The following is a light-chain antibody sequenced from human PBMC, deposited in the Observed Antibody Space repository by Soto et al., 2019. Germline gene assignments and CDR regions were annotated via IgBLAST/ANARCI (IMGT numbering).Light chain of an antibody. CDR3: QQYGNSPLT. J-gene: IGKJ4*01. CDR2: GES. V-gene: IGKV3-20*01. Sequence: EIVLTQSPGTLSLSPGDRATLSCRASQSVSSSYLAWYQQKPGQAPRIIIYGESSRATGIPDRFSGSGSGTDCTLTISRLEPEDSAVYYCQQYGNSPLTLGGGTKVDIK. CDR1: QSVSSSY.